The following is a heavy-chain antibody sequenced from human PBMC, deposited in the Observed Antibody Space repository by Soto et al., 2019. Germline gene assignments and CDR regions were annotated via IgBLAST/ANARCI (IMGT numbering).Heavy chain of an antibody. J-gene: IGHJ3*02. D-gene: IGHD4-17*01. CDR3: GRVPTYGDSSDAFDI. Sequence: QVQLQQWGAGLLKPSETLSLTCAVYGGSFSGYYWSWIRQPPGKGLEWIGEINHSGSTNYNPSLKSRVTISVDTSKNQFSLKLSSVTAADTAVYYCGRVPTYGDSSDAFDIWGQGTMVTVSS. V-gene: IGHV4-34*01. CDR2: INHSGST. CDR1: GGSFSGYY.